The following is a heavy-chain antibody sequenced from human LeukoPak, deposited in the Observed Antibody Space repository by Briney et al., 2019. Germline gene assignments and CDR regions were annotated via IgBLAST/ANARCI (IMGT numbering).Heavy chain of an antibody. CDR1: GGTFSSYA. CDR2: IIPIFGTA. D-gene: IGHD3-3*01. V-gene: IGHV1-69*13. J-gene: IGHJ5*02. Sequence: ASVKVSCKASGGTFSSYAISWVRQAPGQGLEWMGGIIPIFGTANYAQKFQGRVTITADESTSTAYMELSSLRSEDTAVYYCARVYRVLRFLEGSNWFDPWGQGTLVTVSS. CDR3: ARVYRVLRFLEGSNWFDP.